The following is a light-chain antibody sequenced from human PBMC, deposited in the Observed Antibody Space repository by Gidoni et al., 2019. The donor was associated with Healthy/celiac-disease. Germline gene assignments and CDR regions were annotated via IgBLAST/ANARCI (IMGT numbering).Light chain of an antibody. CDR1: SSDVGGYNY. V-gene: IGLV2-14*03. CDR2: DVS. Sequence: QSALTQPASVSGSPGQSITISCTGTSSDVGGYNYVSWYQQHPGKVPKVIIYDVSTRPSGVSNRFSASKSGNTASLTISGLQAEDEADYYCSSYTSSSTLVFGGGTKLTVL. CDR3: SSYTSSSTLV. J-gene: IGLJ2*01.